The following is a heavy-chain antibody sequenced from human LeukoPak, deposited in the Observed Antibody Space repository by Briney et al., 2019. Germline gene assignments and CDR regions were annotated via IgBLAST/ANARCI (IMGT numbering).Heavy chain of an antibody. D-gene: IGHD3-22*01. J-gene: IGHJ3*01. CDR3: ARELRYDNSDSGAF. Sequence: SETLSLTCTVSGGAINSYHWTWIRQPPGKGLEWIASIYYIGSPKYNPSLESRVTISVDTSKNQFSLKVNSLTAADTAVYYCARELRYDNSDSGAFWGQGAVVTVSS. CDR2: IYYIGSP. V-gene: IGHV4-59*01. CDR1: GGAINSYH.